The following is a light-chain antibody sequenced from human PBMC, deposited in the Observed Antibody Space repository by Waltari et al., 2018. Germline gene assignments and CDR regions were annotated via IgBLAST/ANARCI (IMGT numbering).Light chain of an antibody. J-gene: IGLJ3*02. CDR1: SSDVGSYNS. CDR3: SSQSSNNVVL. V-gene: IGLV2-14*03. CDR2: DVS. Sequence: QSALTQPASVSGSPGQSITISCTGISSDVGSYNSVSWYQDHPGQGPKAIIYDVSDRPSGVSARFSGSKSGNTASLTISGLQAEDEADYYCSSQSSNNVVLFGGGTKVTVL.